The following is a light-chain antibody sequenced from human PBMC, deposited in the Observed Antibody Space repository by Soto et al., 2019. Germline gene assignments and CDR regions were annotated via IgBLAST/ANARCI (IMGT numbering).Light chain of an antibody. Sequence: EIVMTQSPATLSVSPGERATLSCRASQSVGSGLSWYQQKPDQAPRLLIYGASTRATGIPDRFSGSGSGTDFTLTISRLEPEDFAVYYCQQYGGTFGQGTKVDIK. CDR1: QSVGSG. CDR3: QQYGGT. CDR2: GAS. J-gene: IGKJ1*01. V-gene: IGKV3-15*01.